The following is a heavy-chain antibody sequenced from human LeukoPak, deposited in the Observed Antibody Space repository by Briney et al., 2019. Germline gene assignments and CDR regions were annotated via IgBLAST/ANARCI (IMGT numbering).Heavy chain of an antibody. CDR1: GYTFSSYD. D-gene: IGHD3-10*01. CDR3: AREGREVPPRQVWFGELLSARNYSPRNWFPP. J-gene: IGHJ5*02. Sequence: ASVKVSCEASGYTFSSYDMHWVRQDPGQGLEWMAIINPGGSSTNYAHNFKGRFTITRDISTNTLYLEMSSLRAEDTAVYYCAREGREVPPRQVWFGELLSARNYSPRNWFPPWGQGTRVSVPS. CDR2: INPGGSST. V-gene: IGHV1-46*01.